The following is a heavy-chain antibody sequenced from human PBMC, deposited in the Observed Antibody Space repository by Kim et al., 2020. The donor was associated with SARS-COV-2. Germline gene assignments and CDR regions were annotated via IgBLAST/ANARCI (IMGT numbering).Heavy chain of an antibody. D-gene: IGHD2-8*01. CDR1: GYTFTNYG. Sequence: ASVKVSCKASGYTFTNYGFSWVRQAPGQGLEWMGWMSADSRLSYSALKFPGRLTMATDTSATTVYMELTDLRSDNTAVYFCSRYCRSSWCTPRREHYWGQGSLVTVSS. V-gene: IGHV1-18*01. CDR2: MSADSRLS. CDR3: SRYCRSSWCTPRREHY. J-gene: IGHJ4*02.